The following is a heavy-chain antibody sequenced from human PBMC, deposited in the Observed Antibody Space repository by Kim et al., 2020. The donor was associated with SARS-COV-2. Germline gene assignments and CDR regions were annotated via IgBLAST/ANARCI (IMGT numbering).Heavy chain of an antibody. V-gene: IGHV3-48*03. Sequence: GGSLRLSCAASGFTFSSYEMNWVRQAPGKGLEWVSYISSSGSTIYYADSVKGRFTISRDNAKNSLYLQMNSLRAEDTAVYYCARWLQFDDAFDIWGQGTMVTVSS. CDR1: GFTFSSYE. CDR2: ISSSGSTI. CDR3: ARWLQFDDAFDI. J-gene: IGHJ3*02. D-gene: IGHD5-12*01.